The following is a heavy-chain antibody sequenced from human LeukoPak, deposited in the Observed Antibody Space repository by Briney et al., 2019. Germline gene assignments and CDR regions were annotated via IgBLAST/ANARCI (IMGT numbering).Heavy chain of an antibody. J-gene: IGHJ4*02. CDR2: ISRCGGTT. CDR3: AKQPRGSGTPLDY. D-gene: IGHD3-10*01. CDR1: GFTFGDHA. V-gene: IGHV3-23*01. Sequence: PGGSLTLSCAASGFTFGDHAMNWVRQAPGKGLEWVSFISRCGGTTFYAGSVMGRFSVSRANSKSTLYLQLRSLRADDSAAFYCAKQPRGSGTPLDYWGQGTLVTVSS.